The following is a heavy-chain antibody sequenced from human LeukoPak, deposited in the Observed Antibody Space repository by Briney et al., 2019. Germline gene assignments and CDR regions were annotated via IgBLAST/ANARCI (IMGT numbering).Heavy chain of an antibody. CDR3: ASYSSAQFPPDY. CDR1: GYTFTGYY. D-gene: IGHD6-19*01. J-gene: IGHJ4*02. CDR2: INPNSGGT. V-gene: IGHV1-2*02. Sequence: ASVKVSCKASGYTFTGYYMHWVRQAPGQGLEWMGWINPNSGGTNYAQKFQGRVTMTRDTSISTAYMELSRLTSDDTAIYYCASYSSAQFPPDYWGQGTLVTVSS.